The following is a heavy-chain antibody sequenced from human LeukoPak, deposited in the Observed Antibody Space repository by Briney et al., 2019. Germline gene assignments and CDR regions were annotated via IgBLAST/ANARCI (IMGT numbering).Heavy chain of an antibody. V-gene: IGHV3-48*02. J-gene: IGHJ6*02. D-gene: IGHD3-3*01. CDR2: ISSSSSTI. CDR3: ARTTIFGVVINYYGMDV. CDR1: GFTFSSYS. Sequence: GGSLRLSCAASGFTFSSYSMNWVRQAPGKGLEWVSYISSSSSTIYYADSVKGRFTISRDNAKNSLYLQMNSQRDEDTAVYYCARTTIFGVVINYYGMDVWGQGTTVTVSS.